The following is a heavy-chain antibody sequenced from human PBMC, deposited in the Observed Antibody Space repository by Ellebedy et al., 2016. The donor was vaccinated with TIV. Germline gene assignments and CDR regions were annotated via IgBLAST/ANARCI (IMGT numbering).Heavy chain of an antibody. CDR2: ISSSSTI. Sequence: GESLKISCAASGFTFSSYSMNWVRQAPGKGLEWVSYISSSSTIYYADSVKGRFTISRDNAKNSLYLQMNSLRDEDTVVYYCARVGDCSTTSCPDYWGQGTLVTVSS. CDR3: ARVGDCSTTSCPDY. V-gene: IGHV3-48*02. CDR1: GFTFSSYS. D-gene: IGHD2-2*01. J-gene: IGHJ4*02.